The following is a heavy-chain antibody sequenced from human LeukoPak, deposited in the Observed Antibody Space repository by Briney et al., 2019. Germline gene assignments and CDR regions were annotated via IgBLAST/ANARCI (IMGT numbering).Heavy chain of an antibody. CDR3: ARLLGRYHGMDV. D-gene: IGHD3-16*02. CDR2: IYYSGST. CDR1: GGSISSYY. Sequence: SETLSLTCTVSGGSISSYYWSWIRQPPGKGLEWIGYIYYSGSTNYNPSLKSRVTISVDTSKNQFSLKLNSVTAADTAVYYCARLLGRYHGMDVWGQGTTVTVSS. J-gene: IGHJ6*02. V-gene: IGHV4-59*08.